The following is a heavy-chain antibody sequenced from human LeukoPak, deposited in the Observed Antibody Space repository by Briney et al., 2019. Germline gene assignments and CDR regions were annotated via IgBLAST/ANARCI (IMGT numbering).Heavy chain of an antibody. CDR1: GFTFSSYG. CDR2: IWYDGSNK. D-gene: IGHD3-3*01. V-gene: IGHV3-33*01. J-gene: IGHJ6*02. Sequence: GGSLRLSCAASGFTFSSYGMHWVRQAPGKGLEWVAVIWYDGSNKYYADSVKGRFTISRDNSKNTLYLQMNSLRAEDTAVYYCARATYYDFWSGYYRDYYGMDVWGQGTTVTVSS. CDR3: ARATYYDFWSGYYRDYYGMDV.